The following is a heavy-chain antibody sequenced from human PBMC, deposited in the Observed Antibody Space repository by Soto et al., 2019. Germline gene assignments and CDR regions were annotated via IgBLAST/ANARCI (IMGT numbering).Heavy chain of an antibody. J-gene: IGHJ4*02. CDR3: ARGSYYYDSSGYYHY. Sequence: SETLSLTCAVSGGSISSDNWWSWVRQPPGKGLEWIGDIYHSGSTNYDSSLRSRVTISIDKSKNQFSLKLSSVTAADTAVYYCARGSYYYDSSGYYHYWGQGTLVTVSS. V-gene: IGHV4-4*02. D-gene: IGHD3-22*01. CDR1: GGSISSDNW. CDR2: IYHSGST.